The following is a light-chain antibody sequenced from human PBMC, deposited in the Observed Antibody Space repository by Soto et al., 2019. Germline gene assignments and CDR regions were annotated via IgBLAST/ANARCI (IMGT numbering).Light chain of an antibody. J-gene: IGLJ2*01. V-gene: IGLV2-14*01. Sequence: QSALTQPASVSGSPGQSITISCTGTSSDVGGYNYVSWYQQHPGKAPKLMIYEVSYRPSGVSNRFSGSKSGNTASLTISGLQAEDEADYHCSSYTSSRTLVFGGGTKLTVL. CDR1: SSDVGGYNY. CDR2: EVS. CDR3: SSYTSSRTLV.